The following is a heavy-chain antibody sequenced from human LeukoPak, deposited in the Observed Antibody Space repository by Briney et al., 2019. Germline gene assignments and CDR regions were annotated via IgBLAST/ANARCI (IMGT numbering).Heavy chain of an antibody. CDR3: ASSVRLDGSTGY. V-gene: IGHV1-69*05. CDR1: AGTCSTYA. J-gene: IGHJ4*02. D-gene: IGHD5/OR15-5a*01. CDR2: IISIFGTP. Sequence: SVKVSCRDAAGTCSTYAFSGVRHATGQKLEWMGRIISIFGTPNYAQKCQSRVTITTDESTSTAYMELSSLRSEDTAVYYCASSVRLDGSTGYWGQGTLVTVSS.